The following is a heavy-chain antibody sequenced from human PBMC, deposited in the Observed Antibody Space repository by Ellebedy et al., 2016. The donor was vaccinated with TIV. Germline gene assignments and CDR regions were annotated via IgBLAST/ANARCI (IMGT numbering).Heavy chain of an antibody. D-gene: IGHD3-3*01. J-gene: IGHJ4*02. CDR2: IYYSGST. Sequence: SETLSLXXTVSGGSISSSSYYWGWIRQPPGKGLEWIGSIYYSGSTYYNPSLKSRVTISVDTSKNQFSLKLSSVTAADTAVYYCIRLEWTPGPIDYWGQGTLVTVSS. V-gene: IGHV4-39*01. CDR1: GGSISSSSYY. CDR3: IRLEWTPGPIDY.